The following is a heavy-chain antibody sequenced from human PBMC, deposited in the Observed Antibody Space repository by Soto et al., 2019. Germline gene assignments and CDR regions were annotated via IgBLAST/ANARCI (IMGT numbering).Heavy chain of an antibody. V-gene: IGHV4-4*02. D-gene: IGHD6-6*01. J-gene: IGHJ4*02. CDR3: ASREEARPF. CDR1: GGSINTDSW. Sequence: QVQLQESGPGLVSPLGTLSLTCAVSGGSINTDSWWTWVRQPPGKGLEWIGEIHRSRGTNYNSSLTSRITISTYRSTNHFSLRLYYVTAEDTAVYYCASREEARPFWGQGTLVTVSS. CDR2: IHRSRGT.